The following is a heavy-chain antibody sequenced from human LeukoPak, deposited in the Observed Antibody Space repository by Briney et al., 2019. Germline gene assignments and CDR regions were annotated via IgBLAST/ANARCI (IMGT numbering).Heavy chain of an antibody. Sequence: PGGSLRLSCAASGFTFSNAWMSGVRQAPGKRLEWVGRIKSKTDGGTTDYAAPVKGRFTISRDDSKNTLYLQMNSLKTEDTAVYYCSLGVWFGELYWGQGTLVIVSS. CDR2: IKSKTDGGTT. D-gene: IGHD3-10*01. CDR1: GFTFSNAW. CDR3: SLGVWFGELY. V-gene: IGHV3-15*01. J-gene: IGHJ4*02.